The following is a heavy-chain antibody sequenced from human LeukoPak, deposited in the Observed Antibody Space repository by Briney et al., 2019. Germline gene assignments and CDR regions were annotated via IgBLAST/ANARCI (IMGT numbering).Heavy chain of an antibody. CDR3: ARGRVTMVRGPALGY. CDR1: GGSFSGYY. V-gene: IGHV4-34*01. CDR2: INHSGST. J-gene: IGHJ4*02. Sequence: SETLSLTCAVYGGSFSGYYWSWIRQPPGKGLEWIGEINHSGSTNYNPSLKSRVTISVDTSKNQFSLKLSSVTAADTAVYYCARGRVTMVRGPALGYWGQGTLVTVSS. D-gene: IGHD3-10*01.